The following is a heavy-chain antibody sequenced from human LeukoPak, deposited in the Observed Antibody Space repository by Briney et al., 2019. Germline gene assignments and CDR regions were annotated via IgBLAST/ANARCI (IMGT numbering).Heavy chain of an antibody. CDR2: IYYSGST. CDR3: ARCGDYYEDYYYGMDV. J-gene: IGHJ6*02. CDR1: GGSISSSSYY. Sequence: SETLSLTCTVSGGSISSSSYYWGWIRQPPGKGLEWIGSIYYSGSTYYNPSLKSRVTISVDTSKNQFSLKLSSVTAADTAVYYCARCGDYYEDYYYGMDVWGQGTTVTVSS. V-gene: IGHV4-39*07. D-gene: IGHD4-17*01.